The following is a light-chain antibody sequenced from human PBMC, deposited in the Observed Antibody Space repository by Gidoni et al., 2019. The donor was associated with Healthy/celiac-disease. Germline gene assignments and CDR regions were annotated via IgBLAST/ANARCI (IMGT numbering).Light chain of an antibody. V-gene: IGLV1-47*01. CDR1: SPNIGSTY. J-gene: IGLJ2*01. CDR2: RNN. Sequence: QSVLTQPPSASGTPGQRVTISCSGSSPNIGSTYVYWYQQPPGTAPKLLIYRNNQRPSGVPDRFSGSKSGTSASLAISGLRSEDEADYYCAAWDDSLSGVVFGGGTKLTVL. CDR3: AAWDDSLSGVV.